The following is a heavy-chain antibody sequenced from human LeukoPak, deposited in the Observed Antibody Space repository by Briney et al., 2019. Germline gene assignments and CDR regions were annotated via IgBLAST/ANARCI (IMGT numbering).Heavy chain of an antibody. CDR3: ARAPTYYYDSSGWYYFDY. Sequence: SETLSLTCAVYGGSFSGYYWSWIRQPPGKGLEWIGEINHSGSTNYNPSLKSRVSISVDTSKNQFSLKLSSVTAADTAVYYGARAPTYYYDSSGWYYFDYWGQGTLVVVSS. CDR2: INHSGST. CDR1: GGSFSGYY. D-gene: IGHD3-22*01. J-gene: IGHJ4*02. V-gene: IGHV4-34*01.